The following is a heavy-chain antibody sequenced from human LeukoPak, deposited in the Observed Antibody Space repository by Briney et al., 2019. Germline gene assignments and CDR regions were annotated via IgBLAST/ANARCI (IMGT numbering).Heavy chain of an antibody. J-gene: IGHJ6*02. CDR3: ARDLPDTAMGLYYYGMDV. Sequence: PGGSLRLSCAASGFTFDDYAMHWVRQAPGKGLEWVSGISWNSGSIGYADSVKGRFTISRDNSKNTLYLQMNSLRAEDTAVYYCARDLPDTAMGLYYYGMDVWGQGTTVTVSS. V-gene: IGHV3-9*01. CDR1: GFTFDDYA. CDR2: ISWNSGSI. D-gene: IGHD5-18*01.